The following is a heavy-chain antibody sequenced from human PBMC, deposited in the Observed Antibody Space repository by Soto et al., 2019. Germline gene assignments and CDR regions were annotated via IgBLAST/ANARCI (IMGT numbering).Heavy chain of an antibody. CDR1: GYSIGIADY. V-gene: IGHV4-38-2*01. J-gene: IGHJ6*02. Sequence: PSETLSLTCAVSGYSIGIADYWGCIRQPPGKGLEWIGNIYHSGTTYYNPSLESRVTISVDTSNNQFSLKLNSVTAADTAVYYCARTCYGDYAAYYYGMDVWGQGTTVTVSS. D-gene: IGHD4-17*01. CDR3: ARTCYGDYAAYYYGMDV. CDR2: IYHSGTT.